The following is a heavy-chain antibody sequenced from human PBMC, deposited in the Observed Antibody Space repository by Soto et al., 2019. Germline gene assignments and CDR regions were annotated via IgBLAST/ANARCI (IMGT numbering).Heavy chain of an antibody. CDR3: ARVTYSGSYRPDY. CDR1: GFTFSSYE. CDR2: ISSSGSTI. Sequence: LRLSCAASGFTFSSYEMNWVRQAPGKGLEWVSYISSSGSTIYYADSVKGRFTISRDNAKNSLYLQMNSLRAEDTAVYYCARVTYSGSYRPDYWGQGTLVTVSS. V-gene: IGHV3-48*03. J-gene: IGHJ4*02. D-gene: IGHD1-26*01.